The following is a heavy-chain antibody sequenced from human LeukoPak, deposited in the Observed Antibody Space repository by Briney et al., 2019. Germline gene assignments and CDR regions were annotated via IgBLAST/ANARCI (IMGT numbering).Heavy chain of an antibody. Sequence: GGSLRLSCAASGFTFSSYWMSWVRQAPGKGLEWVANIKQDGSEKYYVDSVKGRFTISRDNAKNTLYLQMSSLAAEDTATYYCTRDLSGADDYWGQGTLVTVSS. V-gene: IGHV3-7*01. J-gene: IGHJ4*02. CDR3: TRDLSGADDY. CDR2: IKQDGSEK. D-gene: IGHD7-27*01. CDR1: GFTFSSYW.